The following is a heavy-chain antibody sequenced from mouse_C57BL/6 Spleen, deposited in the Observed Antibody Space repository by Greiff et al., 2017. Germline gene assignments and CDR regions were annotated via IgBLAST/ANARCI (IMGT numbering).Heavy chain of an antibody. D-gene: IGHD1-1*01. J-gene: IGHJ1*03. CDR1: GYTFTSYW. V-gene: IGHV1-69*01. Sequence: QVQLKESGAELVMPGASVKLSCKASGYTFTSYWMHWVNQRPGQGLEWIGEIDPSDSYTNYNQKFKGKSTWTVDKSSSTAYMQLSSLTSEDSAVYYCARFPYYYGSSSRYFDVWGTGTTVTVSS. CDR3: ARFPYYYGSSSRYFDV. CDR2: IDPSDSYT.